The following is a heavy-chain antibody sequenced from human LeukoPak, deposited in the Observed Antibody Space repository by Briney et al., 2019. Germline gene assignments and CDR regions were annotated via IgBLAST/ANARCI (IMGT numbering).Heavy chain of an antibody. Sequence: GASVKVSCMVSGYTLTELSMHWVRQAPGKGLEWMGGFDPEDGETIYAQKFQGRVTMTEDTSTDTAYMELSSLRSEDTAVYYCATNTHYDSSGYPFDYWGQGTLVTVSS. CDR2: FDPEDGET. V-gene: IGHV1-24*01. CDR3: ATNTHYDSSGYPFDY. D-gene: IGHD3-22*01. CDR1: GYTLTELS. J-gene: IGHJ4*02.